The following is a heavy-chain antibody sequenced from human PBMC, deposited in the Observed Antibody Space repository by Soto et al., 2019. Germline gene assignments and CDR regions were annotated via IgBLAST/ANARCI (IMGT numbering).Heavy chain of an antibody. J-gene: IGHJ4*02. CDR2: LIPILGTT. CDR1: GGTFTSDA. D-gene: IGHD6-19*01. CDR3: ARASGYVSGWYHDY. V-gene: IGHV1-69*13. Sequence: ASVKVSCKASGGTFTSDAVSWVRQAPGQGLEWMGGLIPILGTTHYAQKFQGRVTITADESTNTAYMELSSLRSDDTAVYYCARASGYVSGWYHDYWGQGTRVTVSS.